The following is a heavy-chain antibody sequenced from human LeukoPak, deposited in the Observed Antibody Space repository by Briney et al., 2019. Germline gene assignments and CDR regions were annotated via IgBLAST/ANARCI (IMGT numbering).Heavy chain of an antibody. CDR3: ATAVSGTYVHWFDP. J-gene: IGHJ5*02. D-gene: IGHD1-26*01. CDR2: FDPEDGET. V-gene: IGHV1-24*01. CDR1: GYTLTELS. Sequence: ASVKVSCKVSGYTLTELSMHWVRQAPGKGLEWMGSFDPEDGETIYAQKFQGRVTMTEDTSTDTAYMELTSLRSEDTAAYYCATAVSGTYVHWFDPWGQGTLVTVSS.